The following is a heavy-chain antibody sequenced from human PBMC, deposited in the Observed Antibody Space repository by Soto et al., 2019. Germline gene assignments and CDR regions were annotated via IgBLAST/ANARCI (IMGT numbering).Heavy chain of an antibody. V-gene: IGHV3-11*06. CDR3: ARGGLGISPIDY. CDR2: ISSSSSYT. J-gene: IGHJ4*02. Sequence: GGSLRLSCAASGFTFSDYYMSWIRQAPGKGLEWVSYISSSSSYTNYADSVKGRFTISRDNAKNSLYLQMNSLRAEDTAVYYCARGGLGISPIDYWGQGTLVTVSS. D-gene: IGHD7-27*01. CDR1: GFTFSDYY.